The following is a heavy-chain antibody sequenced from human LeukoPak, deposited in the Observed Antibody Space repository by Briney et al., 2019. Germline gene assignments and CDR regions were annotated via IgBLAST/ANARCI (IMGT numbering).Heavy chain of an antibody. Sequence: SGPTLVNPTQTLTLTCTFSGFSLSTSGMCVSCIRQPPGKALEWLARIDWDDDKYYSTSLKTRLTISKDTSKNQVVLTMTNMDPVDTATYYCARHYYESSGYSFDYWGQGTLVTVSS. J-gene: IGHJ4*02. V-gene: IGHV2-70*11. D-gene: IGHD3-22*01. CDR3: ARHYYESSGYSFDY. CDR2: IDWDDDK. CDR1: GFSLSTSGMC.